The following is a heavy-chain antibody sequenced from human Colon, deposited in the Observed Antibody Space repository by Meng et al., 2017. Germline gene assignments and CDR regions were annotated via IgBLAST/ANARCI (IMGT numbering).Heavy chain of an antibody. V-gene: IGHV4-34*02. J-gene: IGHJ4*02. D-gene: IGHD2-15*01. CDR3: SSLLTLDY. CDR2: INHSGDT. Sequence: QGPLQQWGPGLLKPSETLTPTCAINAGPFSGYYWSWIRQAPGKGLEWIGEINHSGDTHYNPSLKSRVSMSFDTSKKQFSLHLSSVTAADTAVYYCSSLLTLDYWGPGTLVTVSS. CDR1: AGPFSGYY.